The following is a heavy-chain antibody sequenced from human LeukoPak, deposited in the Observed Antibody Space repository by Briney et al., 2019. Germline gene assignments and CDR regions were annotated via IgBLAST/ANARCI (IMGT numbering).Heavy chain of an antibody. Sequence: SETLSLTCAVYGGSFSGYYWSWIRQPPGKGLEWIGEINHSGSTNCNPSLKSRVTISVDTSKNQFSLKLSSVTAADTAVYYCARAQYTSGWHIDYWGQGTLVTVSS. CDR2: INHSGST. V-gene: IGHV4-34*01. D-gene: IGHD6-19*01. CDR3: ARAQYTSGWHIDY. CDR1: GGSFSGYY. J-gene: IGHJ4*02.